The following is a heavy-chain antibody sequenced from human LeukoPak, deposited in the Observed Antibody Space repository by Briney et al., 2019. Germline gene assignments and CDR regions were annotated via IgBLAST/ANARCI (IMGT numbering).Heavy chain of an antibody. CDR2: IIPIFGTA. CDR1: GGTFSSYA. J-gene: IGHJ5*02. D-gene: IGHD2-21*01. V-gene: IGHV1-69*01. Sequence: ASVKVSCKASGGTFSSYAISWVRQAPGQGLEWMGGIIPIFGTANYAQKFQGRVTITADESTSTAYMELSSLRSEDTAVYYCARGPAIRLLGGFDPWGQGTLVTVSS. CDR3: ARGPAIRLLGGFDP.